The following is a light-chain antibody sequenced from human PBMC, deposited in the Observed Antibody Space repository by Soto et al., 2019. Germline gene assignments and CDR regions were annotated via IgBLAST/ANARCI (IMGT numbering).Light chain of an antibody. CDR1: QTVSITY. Sequence: ENGKISDRATQTVSITYLTWYQQKPGQAPRVFIFGASSRATGTPDRFSGSGFGTDFTLTISSLDPEDFAAYDCQQRCRHSCSFGQGTRVE. CDR3: QQRCRHSCS. CDR2: GAS. J-gene: IGKJ5*01. V-gene: IGKV3-20*01.